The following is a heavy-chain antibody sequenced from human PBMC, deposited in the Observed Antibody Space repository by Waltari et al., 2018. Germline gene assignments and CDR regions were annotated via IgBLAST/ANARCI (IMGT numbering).Heavy chain of an antibody. CDR1: GGSFSGYY. Sequence: QVQLQQWGAGLLKPSETLSLTCAVYGGSFSGYYWSWIRQPPGKGLEWIGEINHRGSTNYNPSRKSRVTISVDTSKNQFSRKRGSVTAADTAVYYCARDRVAATYYYYYGMDVWGQGTTVTVSS. V-gene: IGHV4-34*01. CDR2: INHRGST. J-gene: IGHJ6*02. D-gene: IGHD2-15*01. CDR3: ARDRVAATYYYYYGMDV.